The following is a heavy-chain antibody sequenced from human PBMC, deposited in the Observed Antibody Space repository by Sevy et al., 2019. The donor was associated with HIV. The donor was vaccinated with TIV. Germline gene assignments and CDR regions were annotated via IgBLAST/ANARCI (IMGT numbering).Heavy chain of an antibody. V-gene: IGHV4-59*13. Sequence: SETLSLTCSVSGGSISSYYWSWIRQPPGKGLEWVGYIYYSGSTNYNSSLRSRVTISLDTSRKQFSLKLSSVTAADTAVYYCARDQGSYDILTGYVDYWGQGTLVTVSS. D-gene: IGHD3-9*01. CDR2: IYYSGST. CDR3: ARDQGSYDILTGYVDY. J-gene: IGHJ4*02. CDR1: GGSISSYY.